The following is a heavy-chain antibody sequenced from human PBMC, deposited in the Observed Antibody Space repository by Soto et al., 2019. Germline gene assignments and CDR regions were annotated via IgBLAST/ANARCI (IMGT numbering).Heavy chain of an antibody. Sequence: SMRLACAASGFTFSSCSMHWVLQEPGKGLEWVSYISNSSSTIYYADSVKGRFTISRDNAKNSLYLQMNSLRAEDTAVYYCAVVPAANGHYGMDVWGQGTTVTVSS. V-gene: IGHV3-48*01. CDR2: ISNSSSTI. D-gene: IGHD2-2*01. J-gene: IGHJ6*02. CDR1: GFTFSSCS. CDR3: AVVPAANGHYGMDV.